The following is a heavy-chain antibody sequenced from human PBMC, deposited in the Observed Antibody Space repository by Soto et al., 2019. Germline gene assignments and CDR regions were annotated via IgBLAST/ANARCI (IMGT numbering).Heavy chain of an antibody. CDR3: GRGGYRHYSAYYYYALDV. D-gene: IGHD4-4*01. J-gene: IGHJ6*02. V-gene: IGHV3-72*01. Sequence: GGSLRLACVASGFTLSDYYVDWVRQAPGKGLEWVGRTRDKPNSYTTEYAAYVEGRFTISRDDSKNSLYLQLNSLNTEDTAVYYCGRGGYRHYSAYYYYALDVWGQGTTVTVSS. CDR1: GFTLSDYY. CDR2: TRDKPNSYTT.